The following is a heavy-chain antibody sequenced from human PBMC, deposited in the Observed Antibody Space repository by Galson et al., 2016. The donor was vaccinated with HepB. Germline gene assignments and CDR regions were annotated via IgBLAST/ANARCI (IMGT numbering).Heavy chain of an antibody. J-gene: IGHJ4*02. V-gene: IGHV3-21*01. Sequence: CAVSGFTLSNYRIDWVRQAPGKGLEWVSCISSSSVYIWYADSVRGRFINSRDNAKNSLYLQMNSPRAEDTAVYFCARSVEGSFDYWGQGALVTVSS. CDR2: ISSSSVYI. CDR1: GFTLSNYR. CDR3: ARSVEGSFDY.